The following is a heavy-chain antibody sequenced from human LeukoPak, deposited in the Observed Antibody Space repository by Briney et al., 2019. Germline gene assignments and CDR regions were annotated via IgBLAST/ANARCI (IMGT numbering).Heavy chain of an antibody. V-gene: IGHV4-38-2*02. D-gene: IGHD6-13*01. Sequence: SETLSLTCTVSGYSISNDLDWGWIRQPPGKGLEWIGSIYHRGNTYYNPSLKSRVTISLDTSKNQFSLKLISVTAADTAVYYCARGSGAAAAAGDYWGQGILVTVSS. CDR2: IYHRGNT. CDR1: GYSISNDLD. J-gene: IGHJ4*02. CDR3: ARGSGAAAAAGDY.